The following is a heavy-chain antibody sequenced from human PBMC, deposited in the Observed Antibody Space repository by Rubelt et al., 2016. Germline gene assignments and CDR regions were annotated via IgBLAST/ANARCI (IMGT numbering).Heavy chain of an antibody. J-gene: IGHJ3*02. CDR2: IIPILGIA. CDR1: GYTFTSYA. Sequence: QVQLVQSGSELKKPGASVKVSCKASGYTFTSYAMNWVRQAPGQGLEWMGWIIPILGIANSERKFQGRVTITAEKSTSTAYMELSSLRSEDTAVYYCARGMTTLPDAFDIWGQGTMVTVSS. D-gene: IGHD4-11*01. V-gene: IGHV1-69*09. CDR3: ARGMTTLPDAFDI.